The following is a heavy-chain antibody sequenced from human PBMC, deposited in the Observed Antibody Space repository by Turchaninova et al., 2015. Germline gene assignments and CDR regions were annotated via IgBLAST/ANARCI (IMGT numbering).Heavy chain of an antibody. CDR3: ARFMSSSYGMDV. J-gene: IGHJ6*02. Sequence: QVQLVQSGAAVKRPGDSGQGACEVSGYTFTDVGINWVRLATGQGPEWMGWISTYNGDTHTAQKFHGRVTMTRETSTATAYMELRSLTSDDTAVYYCARFMSSSYGMDVWGRGTTITVSS. V-gene: IGHV1-18*04. CDR1: GYTFTDVG. D-gene: IGHD3-16*02. CDR2: ISTYNGDT.